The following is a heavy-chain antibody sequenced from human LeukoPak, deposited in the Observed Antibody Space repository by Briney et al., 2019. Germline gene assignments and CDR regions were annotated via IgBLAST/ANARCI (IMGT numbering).Heavy chain of an antibody. CDR2: ISSSSSYI. J-gene: IGHJ3*02. CDR1: GFTFSSYS. D-gene: IGHD3-22*01. Sequence: GGSLRLSCAASGFTFSSYSMNWVRQAPGKGLEWVSSISSSSSYIYYADSVKGRFTISRDNAKNSLYLQMNSLRAEDTAIYSCARESPPQFSYDSSAYLGPMDAFDIWGQGTMVTVSS. CDR3: ARESPPQFSYDSSAYLGPMDAFDI. V-gene: IGHV3-21*01.